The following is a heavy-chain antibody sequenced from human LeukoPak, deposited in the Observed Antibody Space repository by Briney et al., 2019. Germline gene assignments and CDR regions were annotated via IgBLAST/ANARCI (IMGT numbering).Heavy chain of an antibody. CDR3: ARETYSSFDS. D-gene: IGHD6-13*01. Sequence: GGSLRLSCAASGFTFSDYAMHWVRQAPGKGLEWVAIISYDGSNKYFVDSVKGRFTISRDNSKNTLYLQMNSLRAEDAAVYYCARETYSSFDSWGQGTLVTVSS. CDR1: GFTFSDYA. J-gene: IGHJ4*02. CDR2: ISYDGSNK. V-gene: IGHV3-30*01.